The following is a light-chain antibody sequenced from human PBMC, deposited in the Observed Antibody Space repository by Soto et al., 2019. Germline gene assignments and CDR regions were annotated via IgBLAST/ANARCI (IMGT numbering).Light chain of an antibody. CDR1: SSDVGAYNY. Sequence: QSALTQPRSVSGSPGQSVTISCTGTSSDVGAYNYVSWYQQHPGKAPKVMIYEVSKRPSGVPDRFSGSKSGNTASLTISGLQADDEADYYCCSYAGSYVFGTGTKLTVL. J-gene: IGLJ1*01. V-gene: IGLV2-11*01. CDR2: EVS. CDR3: CSYAGSYV.